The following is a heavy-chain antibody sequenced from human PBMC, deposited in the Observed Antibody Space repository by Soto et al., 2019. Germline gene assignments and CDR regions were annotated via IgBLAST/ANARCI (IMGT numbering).Heavy chain of an antibody. CDR1: GGTFSSYA. CDR3: ARDVEYQLLYGGVLFDP. CDR2: IIPIFGTA. Sequence: QVQLVQSGAEVKKPGSSVKVSCKASGGTFSSYAISWVRQAPGQGLEWMGGIIPIFGTANYAQKFQGRVTITADESTSTAYMELSSLRSEDTAVYYCARDVEYQLLYGGVLFDPWGQGTLVTVSS. V-gene: IGHV1-69*01. J-gene: IGHJ5*02. D-gene: IGHD2-2*02.